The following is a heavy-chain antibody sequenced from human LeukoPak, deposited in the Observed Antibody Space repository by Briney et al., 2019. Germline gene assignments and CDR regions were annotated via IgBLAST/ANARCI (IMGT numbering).Heavy chain of an antibody. J-gene: IGHJ4*02. CDR2: ISAYNGNT. Sequence: GASVKVSCKASGYTFTSYGISWVRQAPGQGLEWMGWISAYNGNTNYAQKLQGRVTMTTDTSTSTAYMELRSLRSDDTAVYYCARVYYYDSSGYYGSVYYFDYWGQGTLVTVSS. D-gene: IGHD3-22*01. CDR1: GYTFTSYG. CDR3: ARVYYYDSSGYYGSVYYFDY. V-gene: IGHV1-18*01.